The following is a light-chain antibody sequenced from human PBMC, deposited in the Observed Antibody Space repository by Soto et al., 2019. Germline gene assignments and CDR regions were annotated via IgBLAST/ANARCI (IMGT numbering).Light chain of an antibody. CDR1: QSVSSSY. CDR3: QQYSSSPET. V-gene: IGKV3-20*01. CDR2: GAS. J-gene: IGKJ1*01. Sequence: EIVLTQSVGTVSWSPGERATLSCRASQSVSSSYLAWYQQKPGQAPRLLIYGASSRATGIPDRFSGSGSGTDFTLTISRLEPEDFAVYYCQQYSSSPETCGQGTKVDIK.